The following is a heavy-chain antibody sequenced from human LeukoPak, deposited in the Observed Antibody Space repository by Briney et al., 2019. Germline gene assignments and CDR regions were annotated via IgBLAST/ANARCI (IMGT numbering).Heavy chain of an antibody. CDR3: GRRGGDSNHYYFDY. D-gene: IGHD2-21*02. CDR1: GGSISSYY. CDR2: IYYSGGT. V-gene: IGHV4-59*08. J-gene: IGHJ4*02. Sequence: TASETLSLTCTVSGGSISSYYWSWVRQPPGKGLEWIGYIYYSGGTNYNPSLKSRVTMSVDTSKNQFSLNLRSVNAPDTAVFYCGRRGGDSNHYYFDYWGQGTLVTVSS.